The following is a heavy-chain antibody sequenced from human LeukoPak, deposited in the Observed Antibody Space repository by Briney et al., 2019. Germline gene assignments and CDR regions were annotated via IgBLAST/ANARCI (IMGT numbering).Heavy chain of an antibody. D-gene: IGHD2-15*01. CDR1: GYTFTGYY. V-gene: IGHV1-2*02. CDR2: INPNSGGT. Sequence: ASVKVSCKASGYTFTGYYMHWVRQAPGQGLEWMGWINPNSGGTNYAQKFQGRVTMTRDTSISTAYMELSRLRPDDTAVYYCARGGSSHHNWFDPWGQGTLVTVSS. CDR3: ARGGSSHHNWFDP. J-gene: IGHJ5*02.